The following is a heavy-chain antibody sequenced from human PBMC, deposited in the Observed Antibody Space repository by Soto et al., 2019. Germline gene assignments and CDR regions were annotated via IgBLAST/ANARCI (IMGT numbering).Heavy chain of an antibody. D-gene: IGHD2-15*01. CDR3: ARTVGYCSGGSCYSSAFDI. Sequence: SETLSLTCTVSGGSISSGDYYWSWIRQPPGKGLEWIGYIYYSGSTYYNPSLKSRVTISVDTSKNQFSLKLSSVAAADTAVYYCARTVGYCSGGSCYSSAFDIWGQGTMVTVSS. CDR1: GGSISSGDYY. CDR2: IYYSGST. J-gene: IGHJ3*02. V-gene: IGHV4-30-4*02.